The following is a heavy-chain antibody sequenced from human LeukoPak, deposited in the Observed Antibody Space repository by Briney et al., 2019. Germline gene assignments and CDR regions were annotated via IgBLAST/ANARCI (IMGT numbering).Heavy chain of an antibody. V-gene: IGHV5-51*01. CDR3: ARVPVDTAMVNAFDI. D-gene: IGHD5-18*01. Sequence: GESLKISCKGSGYSFTSYWIGWVRQMPGKGLEWMGIIYPGDSDTRYSPSFQGEVTISADKSISTAYLQWSSLKASDTAMYYCARVPVDTAMVNAFDIWGQGTMVTVSS. CDR2: IYPGDSDT. CDR1: GYSFTSYW. J-gene: IGHJ3*02.